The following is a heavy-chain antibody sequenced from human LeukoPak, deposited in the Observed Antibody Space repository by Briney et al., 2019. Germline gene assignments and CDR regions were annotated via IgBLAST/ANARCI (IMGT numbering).Heavy chain of an antibody. Sequence: ASVKVSCKASGYTFTGYYIHWVRQAPGQGLEWMGWINPNTGVTHSAQKIQDRVTMTRDTSISTAYMELSRLRSDDTAVYYCARDLLVGPTNAYWGQGTLVTVSS. J-gene: IGHJ4*02. CDR2: INPNTGVT. V-gene: IGHV1-2*02. CDR1: GYTFTGYY. D-gene: IGHD1-26*01. CDR3: ARDLLVGPTNAY.